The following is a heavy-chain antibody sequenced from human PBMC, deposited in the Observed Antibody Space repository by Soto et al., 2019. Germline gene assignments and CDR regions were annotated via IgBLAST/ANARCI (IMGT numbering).Heavy chain of an antibody. D-gene: IGHD5-12*01. J-gene: IGHJ6*02. V-gene: IGHV3-48*02. Sequence: GGSLRLSCAASGFTFSSYGMHWVRQAPGKGLEWVSYISSSSSTIYYADSVKGRFTISRDNAKNSLYLQMNSLRDEDTAVYYCARANVDIVATNHYGMDVWGQGTTVTVSS. CDR1: GFTFSSYG. CDR2: ISSSSSTI. CDR3: ARANVDIVATNHYGMDV.